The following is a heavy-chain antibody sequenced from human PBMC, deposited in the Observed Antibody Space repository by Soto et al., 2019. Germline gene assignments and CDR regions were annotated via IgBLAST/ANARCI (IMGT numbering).Heavy chain of an antibody. CDR3: ARTAPYCGGDCYYFDY. V-gene: IGHV1-46*01. D-gene: IGHD2-21*02. J-gene: IGHJ4*02. CDR1: GYTFTSYY. Sequence: ASVKVSCKASGYTFTSYYMHWVRQAPGQGLEWMGIINPSGGSTSYAQKFQGRVTMTRDTSTSTVYMELSSLRSEDTAVYYCARTAPYCGGDCYYFDYGGQGTLVTVSS. CDR2: INPSGGST.